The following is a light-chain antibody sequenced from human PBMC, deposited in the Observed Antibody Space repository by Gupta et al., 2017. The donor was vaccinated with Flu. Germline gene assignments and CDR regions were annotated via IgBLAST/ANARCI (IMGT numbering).Light chain of an antibody. CDR2: DVS. CDR1: SSDVGGYKY. V-gene: IGLV2-11*01. CDR3: CSYAGSYTWV. J-gene: IGLJ3*02. Sequence: QSALTQPRSVSGSPGQSVTISCTGTSSDVGGYKYVSWYQQHPGKAPKLMIYDVSKRPSGVPDRFSGSQSGNTASLTISGLQPEDEADYYCCSYAGSYTWVFGGGTKLTVL.